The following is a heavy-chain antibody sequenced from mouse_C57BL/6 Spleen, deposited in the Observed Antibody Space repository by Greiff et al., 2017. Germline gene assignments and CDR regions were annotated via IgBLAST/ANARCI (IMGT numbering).Heavy chain of an antibody. CDR1: GYTFTSYW. CDR2: IDPSDSYT. V-gene: IGHV1-50*01. Sequence: QVQLQQPGAELVKPGASVKLSCKASGYTFTSYWMQWVKQRPGQGLEWIGEIDPSDSYTNYNQKFKGKATLTVDTSSSTAYMQLSSLTSEASAVYYCARLRQFFDYWGQGTTLTVSS. D-gene: IGHD2-12*01. J-gene: IGHJ2*01. CDR3: ARLRQFFDY.